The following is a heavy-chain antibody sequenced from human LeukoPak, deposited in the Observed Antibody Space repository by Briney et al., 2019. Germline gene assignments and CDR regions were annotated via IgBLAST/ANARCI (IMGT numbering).Heavy chain of an antibody. V-gene: IGHV4-34*01. D-gene: IGHD3-3*01. Sequence: SETMSLTCAVYGASYNAYYWSWIRQPPGKGLEWIGDIDHRGTATYNPSLKSRLSISPDASKNQFSLKLNSVTDADTAVYYCAVGITILGVAASFDSWGQGNLVSVPS. J-gene: IGHJ4*02. CDR3: AVGITILGVAASFDS. CDR2: IDHRGTA. CDR1: GASYNAYY.